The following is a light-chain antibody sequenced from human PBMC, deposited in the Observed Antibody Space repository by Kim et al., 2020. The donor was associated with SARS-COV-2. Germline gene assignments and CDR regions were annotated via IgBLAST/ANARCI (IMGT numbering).Light chain of an antibody. J-gene: IGKJ2*04. Sequence: DIQMTQSPSALSASVGDRVTMTCRASQRISSYLNWYQQKPGEAPKLLIYGTSTLESEVPSRFSGAGSGTEFTLTISSLQPEDFATYYCQQSYSSPRSFGQGTKLEI. CDR3: QQSYSSPRS. V-gene: IGKV1-39*01. CDR2: GTS. CDR1: QRISSY.